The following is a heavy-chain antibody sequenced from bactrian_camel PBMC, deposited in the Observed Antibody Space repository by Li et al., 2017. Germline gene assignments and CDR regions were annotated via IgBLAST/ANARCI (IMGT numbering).Heavy chain of an antibody. CDR2: TKSSGTT. CDR3: VKPNPDARGGFDH. J-gene: IGHJ4*01. Sequence: LVESGGGSVQAGGSLRLSCTVSGFTFDRSDMTWYRQAPGDECEFVSTTKSSGTTIYADSVQGRFTISRDNAKNTVYLLMNSLKPEDTAVYYCVKPNPDARGGFDHWGQGTQVTVS. D-gene: IGHD1*01. CDR1: GFTFDRSD. V-gene: IGHV3S55*01.